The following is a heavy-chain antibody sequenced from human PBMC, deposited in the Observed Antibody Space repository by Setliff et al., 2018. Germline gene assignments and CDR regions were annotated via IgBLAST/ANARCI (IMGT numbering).Heavy chain of an antibody. J-gene: IGHJ6*02. CDR3: ARDSRIRFTKEEGGAYYYGMDV. CDR2: ISGSSGDA. V-gene: IGHV1-18*01. D-gene: IGHD2-8*01. Sequence: ASVKVSCKASNYTFINYGMSWVRQIPGHGLGWMGWISGSSGDASYAQKFQGRVIITLDTLTTTAYMELRSLRSDDTAVYYCARDSRIRFTKEEGGAYYYGMDVWGQGTTVTVSS. CDR1: NYTFINYG.